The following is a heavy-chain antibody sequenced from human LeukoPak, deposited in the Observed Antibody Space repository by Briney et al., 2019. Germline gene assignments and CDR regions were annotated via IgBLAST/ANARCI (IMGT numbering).Heavy chain of an antibody. CDR2: ISWNSDST. V-gene: IGHV3-9*03. Sequence: PGRSLRLSCAASGFTFDDYAMHWVRQVPGKGLEWVSGISWNSDSTGYADSVKGRFTISRDNAKKSLYLQMNSLRPEDMALYYCAKGGYSYGYSYFDYWGQGTLVTVSS. J-gene: IGHJ4*02. CDR3: AKGGYSYGYSYFDY. D-gene: IGHD5-18*01. CDR1: GFTFDDYA.